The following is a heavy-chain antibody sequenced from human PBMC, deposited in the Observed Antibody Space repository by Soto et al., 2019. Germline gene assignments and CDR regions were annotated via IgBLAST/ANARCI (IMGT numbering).Heavy chain of an antibody. CDR3: ARGSGPHDAFDI. Sequence: QVQLQESGPGLVKPSETLSLTCTVSGGSVSSGSYYWSWIRQPPGKGLEWIGYIYYSGSTNYNPSLKHRVNTSVDTPKPQSPLKLSSVTAADTALYYSARGSGPHDAFDIWGQGTMVTVSS. CDR2: IYYSGST. D-gene: IGHD2-15*01. J-gene: IGHJ3*02. CDR1: GGSVSSGSYY. V-gene: IGHV4-61*01.